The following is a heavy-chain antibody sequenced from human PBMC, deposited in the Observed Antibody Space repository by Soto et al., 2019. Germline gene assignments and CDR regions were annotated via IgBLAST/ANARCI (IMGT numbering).Heavy chain of an antibody. CDR3: ARNRRQTGDFDY. Sequence: GASVKVSCKASGYTFTTYNINWMRQANGQGLEWLGWMNPNSGNTGYAQKFQGRLTMTRDTSISTAYMELSSLRSEDTAMYYCARNRRQTGDFDYWGQGTLVTVSS. D-gene: IGHD7-27*01. CDR2: MNPNSGNT. CDR1: GYTFTTYN. V-gene: IGHV1-8*01. J-gene: IGHJ4*02.